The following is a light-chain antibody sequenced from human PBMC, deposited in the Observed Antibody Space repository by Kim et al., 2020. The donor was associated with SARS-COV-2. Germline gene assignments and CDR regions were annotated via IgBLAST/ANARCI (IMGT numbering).Light chain of an antibody. V-gene: IGKV3-15*01. CDR1: QSVDSK. CDR3: QQYNTWPPVYT. Sequence: SPGERATPSCWSSQSVDSKLAWYQKRPGQAPRLLIYAASTRATGIPARFSGSGSGTEFTLTISSLQSEDFALYYCQQYNTWPPVYTFGQGTKLEI. CDR2: AAS. J-gene: IGKJ2*01.